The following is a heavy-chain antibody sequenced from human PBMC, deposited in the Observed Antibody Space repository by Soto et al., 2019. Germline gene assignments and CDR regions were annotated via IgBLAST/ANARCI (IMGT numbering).Heavy chain of an antibody. J-gene: IGHJ4*02. D-gene: IGHD2-15*01. Sequence: PGGSLRLSCAASGFTFSSYGMHWVRQAPGKGLEWVAVIWYDGSNKYYADSVKGRFTISRDNSKNTLYLQMNSLRAEDTAVYYCARGRLGGYCSGGSCYSFDYWGQGTLVTVSS. CDR1: GFTFSSYG. V-gene: IGHV3-33*01. CDR3: ARGRLGGYCSGGSCYSFDY. CDR2: IWYDGSNK.